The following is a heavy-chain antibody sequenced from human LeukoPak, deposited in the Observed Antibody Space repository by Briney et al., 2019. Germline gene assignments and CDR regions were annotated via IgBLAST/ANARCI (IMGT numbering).Heavy chain of an antibody. D-gene: IGHD6-19*01. CDR1: GFAVSSNC. V-gene: IGHV3-53*01. CDR3: ASGIAVNAFDI. Sequence: GGSLRLSCAASGFAVSSNCMSWVRQAPGKGLEWVSIIYSGLSTYYADSVRGRFTISRDNSKNTLYLQMNTLRAEDTAVYYCASGIAVNAFDIWGQGTMVTVSS. J-gene: IGHJ3*02. CDR2: IYSGLST.